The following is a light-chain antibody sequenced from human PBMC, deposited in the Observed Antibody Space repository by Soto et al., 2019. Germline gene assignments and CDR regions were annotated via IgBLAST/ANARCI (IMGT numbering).Light chain of an antibody. CDR1: QDISNY. CDR2: AAS. V-gene: IGKV1-27*01. Sequence: DIQMTQSPSSLSASIGDRVTITCRASQDISNYLAWYQQKPGKVPKLLIYAASNLQSGVPSRFSGSGSGTDFTLTISSLQPEDIATYYCQKYNSALGGFGQGTKVDIK. J-gene: IGKJ1*01. CDR3: QKYNSALGG.